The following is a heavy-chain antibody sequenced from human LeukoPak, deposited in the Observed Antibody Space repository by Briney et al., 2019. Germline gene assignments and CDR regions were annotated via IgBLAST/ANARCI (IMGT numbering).Heavy chain of an antibody. CDR2: IYSGGST. CDR1: GFTVSSNY. CDR3: AKDGDGYSIYYFDY. J-gene: IGHJ4*02. Sequence: PGGSLRLSCAASGFTVSSNYMSWVRQAPGKGLEWVSVIYSGGSTYYADSVKGRFTISRDNSKNTLYLQMNSLRAEDTAVYYCAKDGDGYSIYYFDYWGQGTLVTVSS. V-gene: IGHV3-53*01. D-gene: IGHD5-24*01.